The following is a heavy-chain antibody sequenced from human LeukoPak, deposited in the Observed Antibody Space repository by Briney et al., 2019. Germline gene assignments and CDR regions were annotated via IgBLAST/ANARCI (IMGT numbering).Heavy chain of an antibody. CDR2: ISWNSGSI. CDR1: GFTFDDYA. Sequence: PGRSLRLSCAVSGFTFDDYAMHWVRQAPGKGLEWVSGISWNSGSIGYADSVKGRFTISRDNAKNSLYLQMNSLRAEDTALYYCAKGPIAVAGYFDYWGQGTLVTVSS. J-gene: IGHJ4*02. CDR3: AKGPIAVAGYFDY. V-gene: IGHV3-9*01. D-gene: IGHD6-19*01.